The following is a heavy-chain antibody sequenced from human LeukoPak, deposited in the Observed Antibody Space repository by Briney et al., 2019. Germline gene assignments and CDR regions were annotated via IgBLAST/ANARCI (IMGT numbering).Heavy chain of an antibody. J-gene: IGHJ4*02. D-gene: IGHD3-10*01. CDR3: ARDAPYGRVSY. CDR2: IKQDGSEK. Sequence: GGSLRLPCAAPGFTFSSYWMSWVRQAPGKGLEWVANIKQDGSEKYYVDSVKGRFTISRDNAKNSLYLQMNSLRAEDTAVYYCARDAPYGRVSYWGQGTLVTVSS. V-gene: IGHV3-7*05. CDR1: GFTFSSYW.